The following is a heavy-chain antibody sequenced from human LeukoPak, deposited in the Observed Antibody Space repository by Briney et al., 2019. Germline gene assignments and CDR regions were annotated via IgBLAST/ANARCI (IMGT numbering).Heavy chain of an antibody. CDR1: GYTFTNYG. CDR3: ARREQWLVGDDY. V-gene: IGHV1-18*01. CDR2: ISAYNGNT. J-gene: IGHJ4*02. D-gene: IGHD6-19*01. Sequence: ASVKVSCKASGYTFTNYGISWVRQAPGQGLEWMGWISAYNGNTHYAQNLQGRVTMTTDTSTSTAYMELKSLRSDDTAVYYCARREQWLVGDDYWGQGTLVTVSS.